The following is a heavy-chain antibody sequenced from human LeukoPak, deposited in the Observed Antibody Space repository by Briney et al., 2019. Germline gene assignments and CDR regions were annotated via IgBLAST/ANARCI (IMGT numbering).Heavy chain of an antibody. J-gene: IGHJ6*02. CDR2: IYSGGST. CDR1: GFTVSSNY. D-gene: IGHD3-10*01. CDR3: ASAYGSGSYYGMDV. Sequence: GGSLRLSCAASGFTVSSNYMSWVRQAPGKGLEWVSVIYSGGSTYYADSVKGRFTISRDNSKNTLYLQMNSLRAEDTAVYYCASAYGSGSYYGMDVWGQGTTVTVSS. V-gene: IGHV3-66*01.